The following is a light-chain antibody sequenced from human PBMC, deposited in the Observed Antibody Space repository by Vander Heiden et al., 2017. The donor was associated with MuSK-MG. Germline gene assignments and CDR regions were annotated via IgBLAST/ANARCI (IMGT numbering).Light chain of an antibody. CDR1: QGVSRN. V-gene: IGKV3-15*01. CDR3: QQYNNWPPRLT. CDR2: GAF. J-gene: IGKJ3*01. Sequence: EIVVTQSPATLSVSPGERATFSCRASQGVSRNLAWYQQKPGQAPRLLIYGAFTRATGIPARFSGTGSGTEFTLTISSLQSEDFGIYYCQQYNNWPPRLTFGPGTKVELK.